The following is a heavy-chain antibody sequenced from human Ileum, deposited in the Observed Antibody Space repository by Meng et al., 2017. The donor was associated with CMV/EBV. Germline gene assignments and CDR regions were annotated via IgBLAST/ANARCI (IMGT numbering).Heavy chain of an antibody. V-gene: IGHV3-30*02. CDR3: GKDPHDFWTGKNWSDS. J-gene: IGHJ5*01. Sequence: GGSLRLSCAASGFTFSSYGVHWVRQAPGKGLEWVAAIPYDRYKHYYAHSVKGRFTISRDNSKNTVYLQMNSLKAEDTAVYYCGKDPHDFWTGKNWSDSWGQGTLVTVSS. CDR2: IPYDRYKH. D-gene: IGHD3/OR15-3a*01. CDR1: GFTFSSYG.